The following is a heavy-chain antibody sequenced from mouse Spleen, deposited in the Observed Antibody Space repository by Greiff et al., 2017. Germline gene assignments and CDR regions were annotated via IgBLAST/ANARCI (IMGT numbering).Heavy chain of an antibody. CDR3: ARQGYYGDYWYFDV. D-gene: IGHD2-13*01. J-gene: IGHJ1*01. CDR2: FHPYNDDT. CDR1: GYTFTTYP. Sequence: VQLQQSGPELVKPGASVKMSCKASGYTFTTYPIEWMKQNHGKSLEWIGNFHPYNDDTKYNEKFKGKATLTVEKSSSTVYLELSRLTSDDSAVYYCARQGYYGDYWYFDVWGAGTTVTVSS. V-gene: IGHV1-47*01.